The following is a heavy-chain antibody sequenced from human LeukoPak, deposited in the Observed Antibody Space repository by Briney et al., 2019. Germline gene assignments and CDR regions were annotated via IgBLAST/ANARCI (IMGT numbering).Heavy chain of an antibody. CDR1: GYTFTSYG. D-gene: IGHD3-10*01. Sequence: ASVKVSCKASGYTFTSYGISWVRQAPGQGLEWMGWISAYNGNTNYAQKLQGRVTITTDTSTSTAYMELRSLRSDDTAVYYCARGRLLWFGELSIADYWGQGTLVTVSS. V-gene: IGHV1-18*01. CDR2: ISAYNGNT. J-gene: IGHJ4*02. CDR3: ARGRLLWFGELSIADY.